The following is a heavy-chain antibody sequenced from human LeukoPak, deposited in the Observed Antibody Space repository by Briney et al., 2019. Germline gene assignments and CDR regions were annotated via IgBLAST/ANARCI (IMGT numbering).Heavy chain of an antibody. J-gene: IGHJ4*02. Sequence: GGSLRLSCAASGFTFSSYSMNWVSQAPGKGLEWVGAIWYDGSNKYYADSVKGRFTISRDNSKNTVYLEMNSLRAEDTAVYYCARDVRGGSGSYYGGVDYWGQGTLVTVSS. V-gene: IGHV3-33*08. CDR2: IWYDGSNK. CDR1: GFTFSSYS. CDR3: ARDVRGGSGSYYGGVDY. D-gene: IGHD3-10*01.